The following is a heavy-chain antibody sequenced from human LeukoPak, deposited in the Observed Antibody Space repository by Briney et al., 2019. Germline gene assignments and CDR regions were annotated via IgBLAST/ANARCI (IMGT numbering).Heavy chain of an antibody. CDR1: GYTFTSYA. CDR3: ARGDYYDSSGYYYGDY. D-gene: IGHD3-22*01. J-gene: IGHJ4*02. Sequence: ASVKVSCKASGYTFTSYAMNWVRQAPGQGLEWMGWISAYNGNTNYAQKLQGRVTMTTDTSTSTAYMELRSLRSDDTAVYYCARGDYYDSSGYYYGDYWGQGTLVTVSS. V-gene: IGHV1-18*01. CDR2: ISAYNGNT.